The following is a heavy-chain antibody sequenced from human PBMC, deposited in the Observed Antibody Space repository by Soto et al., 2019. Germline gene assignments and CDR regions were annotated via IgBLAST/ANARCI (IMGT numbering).Heavy chain of an antibody. CDR1: GFTFSSFA. CDR3: AKDSGDDGDDFDY. V-gene: IGHV3-23*01. Sequence: EVQLLESGGGLVQPGGSLRLSCAASGFTFSSFAMTWVRQAPGKGLEWVSAITSDGGTTYYADSVKGRFTISRDNSKNTLYLQMNSLKAEDTAVYYCAKDSGDDGDDFDYWGQGILVTVSS. CDR2: ITSDGGTT. J-gene: IGHJ4*02. D-gene: IGHD1-26*01.